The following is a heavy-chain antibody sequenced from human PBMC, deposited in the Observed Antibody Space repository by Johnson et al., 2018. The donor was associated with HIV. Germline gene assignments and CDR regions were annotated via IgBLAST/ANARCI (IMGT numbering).Heavy chain of an antibody. CDR3: ARWIQLWVAFDI. CDR1: GFTFSNYA. Sequence: VQLVESGGGLVQPGGSLRLSCAASGFTFSNYAMTWVRQAPGKGLEWVSAISGSGGNTYYADSVKGRFTISRDNSENTLYLQMNSLRAEDTAVYYCARWIQLWVAFDIWGQGTMVTVSS. CDR2: ISGSGGNT. D-gene: IGHD5-18*01. J-gene: IGHJ3*02. V-gene: IGHV3-23*04.